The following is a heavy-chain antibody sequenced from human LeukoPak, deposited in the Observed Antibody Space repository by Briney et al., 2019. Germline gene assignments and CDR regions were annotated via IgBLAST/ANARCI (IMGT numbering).Heavy chain of an antibody. J-gene: IGHJ4*02. CDR2: IYYSGST. V-gene: IGHV4-59*01. CDR1: GGSISSYY. Sequence: PSETLSLTCTVSGGSISSYYWSWIRQPPGKGLEWIGYIYYSGSTNYNPSLKSRVTISVDTSKNQFSLKLSSVTAADTAVYYCAREHSGSRPLDSWGQGTLVTVSS. CDR3: AREHSGSRPLDS. D-gene: IGHD1-26*01.